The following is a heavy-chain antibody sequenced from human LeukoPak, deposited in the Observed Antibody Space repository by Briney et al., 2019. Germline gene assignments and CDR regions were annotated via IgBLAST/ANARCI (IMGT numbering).Heavy chain of an antibody. Sequence: SETLSLTCTVSGGSISSYYWSWIRQPPGKGLEWIGRIYTSGSTNYNPSLKSRVTMSVDTSKNQFSLKLSSVTAADTAVYYCARGGSGWYRDYFDYWGQGTLVTVSS. D-gene: IGHD6-19*01. CDR3: ARGGSGWYRDYFDY. J-gene: IGHJ4*02. CDR1: GGSISSYY. V-gene: IGHV4-4*07. CDR2: IYTSGST.